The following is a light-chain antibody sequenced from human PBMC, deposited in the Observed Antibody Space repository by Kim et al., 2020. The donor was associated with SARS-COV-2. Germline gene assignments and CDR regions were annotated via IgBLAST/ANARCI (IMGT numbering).Light chain of an antibody. CDR1: LIIGRF. J-gene: IGKJ2*01. Sequence: SASVGDMVTITCRAGLIIGRFFHWYQQKPGKAPKLLIYAASSLKSGVPSRFSGSGSGTDFTLTISSLQLEDFATYYCQQSYRTPNTFGQGTKLEI. V-gene: IGKV1-39*01. CDR2: AAS. CDR3: QQSYRTPNT.